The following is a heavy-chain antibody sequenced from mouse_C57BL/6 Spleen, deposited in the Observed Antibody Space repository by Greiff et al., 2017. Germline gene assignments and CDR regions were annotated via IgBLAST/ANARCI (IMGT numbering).Heavy chain of an antibody. D-gene: IGHD2-2*01. CDR3: ARGPYGYDGGYYFDY. Sequence: VQLQQSGPELVKPGASVKISCKASGYAFSSSWMNWVKQRPGKGLEWIGRIYPGDGDTNYNGKFKGKATLTADKSSSTAYMQLSSLTSEDSAVYFCARGPYGYDGGYYFDYWGQGTTLTVSS. CDR2: IYPGDGDT. V-gene: IGHV1-82*01. CDR1: GYAFSSSW. J-gene: IGHJ2*01.